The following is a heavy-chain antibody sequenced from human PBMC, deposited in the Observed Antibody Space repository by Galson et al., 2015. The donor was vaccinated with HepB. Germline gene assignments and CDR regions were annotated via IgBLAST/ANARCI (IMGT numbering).Heavy chain of an antibody. D-gene: IGHD3-10*01. CDR2: IRYDGSNK. CDR3: AKEITMVRGVIIGGMDV. V-gene: IGHV3-30*02. Sequence: SLRLSCAASGFTFSSYGMHWVRQAPGKGLEWVAFIRYDGSNKYYADSVKGRFTISRDNSKNTLYLQMNSLRAEDTAVYYCAKEITMVRGVIIGGMDVWGQGTTVTVSS. CDR1: GFTFSSYG. J-gene: IGHJ6*02.